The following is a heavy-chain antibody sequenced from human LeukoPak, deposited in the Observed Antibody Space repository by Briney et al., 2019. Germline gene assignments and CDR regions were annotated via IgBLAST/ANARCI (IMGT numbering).Heavy chain of an antibody. CDR2: TYYSGST. CDR1: GGSISSSSYY. Sequence: SETLSLTCTVSGGSISSSSYYWGWIRQPPGKGLEWIGSTYYSGSTYYNPSLKSRVTISVDTSKNQFSLKLSSVTAADTAVYYCAREWSSSSDYWGQGTLVTVSS. CDR3: AREWSSSSDY. D-gene: IGHD6-13*01. J-gene: IGHJ4*02. V-gene: IGHV4-39*07.